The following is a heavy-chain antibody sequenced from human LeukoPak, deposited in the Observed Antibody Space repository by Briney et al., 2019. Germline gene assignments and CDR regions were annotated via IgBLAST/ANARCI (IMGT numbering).Heavy chain of an antibody. CDR2: MNPNSGNT. CDR1: GGTFSSYA. J-gene: IGHJ4*02. V-gene: IGHV1-8*03. D-gene: IGHD6-13*01. Sequence: ASVKVSCKASGGTFSSYAINWVRQATGQGLEWMGWMNPNSGNTGYAQKFQGRVTITRNTSISTAYMELSSLRSEDTAVYYCARQSGIAAFDYWGQGTLVTVSS. CDR3: ARQSGIAAFDY.